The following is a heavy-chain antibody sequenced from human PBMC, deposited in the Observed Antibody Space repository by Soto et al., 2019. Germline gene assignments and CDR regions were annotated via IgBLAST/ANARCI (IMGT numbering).Heavy chain of an antibody. CDR2: LSGNGDST. Sequence: EVQLVESGGGLVQPGGSLRLSCTASGFTFSSYTMHWVRQAPGKGLEYLSALSGNGDSTYDADSVKGRFTISRDNSKNTLYLQMGSLRADDTAVYYCATEEGFDYWGQGNLFTDSS. CDR3: ATEEGFDY. V-gene: IGHV3-64*07. CDR1: GFTFSSYT. J-gene: IGHJ4*02.